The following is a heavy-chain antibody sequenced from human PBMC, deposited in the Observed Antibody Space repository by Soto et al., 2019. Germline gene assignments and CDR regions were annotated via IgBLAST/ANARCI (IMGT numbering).Heavy chain of an antibody. CDR2: INPSGGTT. J-gene: IGHJ4*02. V-gene: IGHV1-46*01. CDR3: AFRSGYSSSWYYFDY. CDR1: GYSFSSYY. D-gene: IGHD6-13*01. Sequence: QVQLVQSGAEVKKPGASVKVSCKASGYSFSSYYMHWVRQAPGQGLEWMGIINPSGGTTSYAQKFQGRVTMTRDTSTSTVYMELSSLRSEDTAVYYCAFRSGYSSSWYYFDYWGQGTLVTVSS.